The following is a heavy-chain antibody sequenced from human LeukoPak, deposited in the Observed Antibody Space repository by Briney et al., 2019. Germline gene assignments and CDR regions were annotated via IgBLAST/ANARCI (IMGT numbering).Heavy chain of an antibody. J-gene: IGHJ4*02. V-gene: IGHV1-2*02. D-gene: IGHD6-13*01. CDR3: ARVETEQQLIFAGFDY. CDR2: INPNSGGT. CDR1: GYTFTGYY. Sequence: GESLKVSCKASGYTFTGYYMHWVRQAPGQGLEWMGWINPNSGGTNYAQKFQGRVTMTRDTSISTAYMELSRLRSDDTAVYYCARVETEQQLIFAGFDYWGQGTLVTVSS.